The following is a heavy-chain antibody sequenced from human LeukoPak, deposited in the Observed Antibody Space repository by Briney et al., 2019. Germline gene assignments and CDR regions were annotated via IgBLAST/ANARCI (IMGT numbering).Heavy chain of an antibody. J-gene: IGHJ5*02. CDR2: IKQDGSDK. CDR3: ARAVAENWFDP. V-gene: IGHV3-7*01. D-gene: IGHD6-19*01. Sequence: PGGSLRLSCAASGFTFSSYWMSWVRQAPGKGLGWVANIKQDGSDKYYVDSVKGRFTISRDNAKNSVYLQMNSLRAEDTALYYCARAVAENWFDPWGQGTLVTVSS. CDR1: GFTFSSYW.